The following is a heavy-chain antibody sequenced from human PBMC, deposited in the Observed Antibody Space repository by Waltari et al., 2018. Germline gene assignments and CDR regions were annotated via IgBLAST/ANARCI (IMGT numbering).Heavy chain of an antibody. CDR3: ARDRAYYYYGMNV. J-gene: IGHJ6*02. V-gene: IGHV3-21*01. CDR1: GFTFSSYS. Sequence: EVQLVESGGGLVKPGGSLRLSCAASGFTFSSYSMNWVRQAPGKGLEWVSSISSSSSYIFYADSVKGRFTISRDNAKNSLYLQMNSLRAEDTAVYYCARDRAYYYYGMNVWGQGTTVTVSS. CDR2: ISSSSSYI.